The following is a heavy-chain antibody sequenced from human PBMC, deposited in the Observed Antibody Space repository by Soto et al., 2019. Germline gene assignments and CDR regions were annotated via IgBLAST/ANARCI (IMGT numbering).Heavy chain of an antibody. Sequence: SETLSLTCTVSGDSVSSGSYYWSWIRQPPGKGLEWIGYIYYSGSTNYNPSLKSRVTISVDTSKNQFSLKLSSVTAADTAVYYCARDLGETTRAFDIWGQGTMVTVSS. V-gene: IGHV4-61*01. D-gene: IGHD3-16*01. CDR2: IYYSGST. CDR1: GDSVSSGSYY. CDR3: ARDLGETTRAFDI. J-gene: IGHJ3*02.